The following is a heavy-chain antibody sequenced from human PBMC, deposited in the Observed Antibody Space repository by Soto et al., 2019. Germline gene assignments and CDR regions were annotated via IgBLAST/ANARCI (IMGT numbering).Heavy chain of an antibody. D-gene: IGHD2-2*01. V-gene: IGHV3-21*06. CDR1: GFPFTNYD. Sequence: EVHLVESGGGLVKPGGSLRLSCAASGFPFTNYDMNWVRQAPGKGLEWVSSISRSSTNIYYADPVKGRFTISRDNAENSLYLQMDSLRAEDTAVYYCARDRVYCATTSCSIDYWGQGTLVTVSS. CDR3: ARDRVYCATTSCSIDY. J-gene: IGHJ4*02. CDR2: ISRSSTNI.